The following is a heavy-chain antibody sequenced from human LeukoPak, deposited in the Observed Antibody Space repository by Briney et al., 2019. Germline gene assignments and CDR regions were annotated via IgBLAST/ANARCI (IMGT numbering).Heavy chain of an antibody. CDR1: GYTLTELS. CDR2: FDPEDGET. Sequence: ASVKVSCKVSGYTLTELSMHWVRQAPGKGLEWMGGFDPEDGETIYAQKFQGRVTMTEDTSTDTAYMELSSLRSEDTAVYYCATVARRTSMVRGVIIIRNWFDPWGQGTLVTVSS. J-gene: IGHJ5*02. V-gene: IGHV1-24*01. D-gene: IGHD3-10*01. CDR3: ATVARRTSMVRGVIIIRNWFDP.